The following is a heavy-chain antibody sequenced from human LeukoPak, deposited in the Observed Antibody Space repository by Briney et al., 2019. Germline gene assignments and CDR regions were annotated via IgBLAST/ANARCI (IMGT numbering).Heavy chain of an antibody. CDR3: AREVDWNYEDY. CDR1: GFIFSNYW. D-gene: IGHD1-7*01. CDR2: IKQDGSEK. V-gene: IGHV3-7*01. J-gene: IGHJ4*02. Sequence: PGGSLRLSCAASGFIFSNYWMSWVRQAPGKGLEWVANIKQDGSEKYYVDSVKGRFTISRDNAKNSLYLQMNSLRAEDTAIYYCAREVDWNYEDYWGQGTLVTVSS.